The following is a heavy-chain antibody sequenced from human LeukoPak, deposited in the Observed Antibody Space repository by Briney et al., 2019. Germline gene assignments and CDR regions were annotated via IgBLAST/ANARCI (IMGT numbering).Heavy chain of an antibody. CDR2: VSDIGGST. V-gene: IGHV3-23*01. CDR1: GFTFSSYA. CDR3: AKAKRGGYALGDIDY. J-gene: IGHJ4*02. Sequence: GGSLRLSCAASGFTFSSYAMSWVRQTPGKGLEWVSGVSDIGGSTYYADSVKGRLTISRDNSKSTLYLQMNSLRAEDTAVYYCAKAKRGGYALGDIDYWGQGTLVTVSS. D-gene: IGHD3-16*01.